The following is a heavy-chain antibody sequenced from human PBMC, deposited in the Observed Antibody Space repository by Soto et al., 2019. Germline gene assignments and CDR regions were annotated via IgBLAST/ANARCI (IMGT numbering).Heavy chain of an antibody. J-gene: IGHJ4*02. CDR2: IKQDGSEK. D-gene: IGHD5-12*01. CDR3: ARARRLFDY. CDR1: GFTFTTYW. V-gene: IGHV3-7*01. Sequence: EVQLVESGGGLVQPGGSLRLSCAASGFTFTTYWMSWVRQAPGKGLEWVANIKQDGSEKYYVDSVKGRFTISRDNAENSLYLQMNSLRAEDTAVYYCARARRLFDYWGQGTLVTGSS.